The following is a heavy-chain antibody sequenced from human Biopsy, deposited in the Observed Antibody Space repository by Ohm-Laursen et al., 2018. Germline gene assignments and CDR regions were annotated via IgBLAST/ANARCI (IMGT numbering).Heavy chain of an antibody. D-gene: IGHD1-26*01. CDR1: GDSVSSGSFY. CDR2: IYYSGST. J-gene: IGHJ4*02. CDR3: ARVGAGAPSIDYFDY. Sequence: GTLSLTCTVSGDSVSSGSFYWTWIRQPPGKGLEWIGYIYYSGSTNYNPSLKSRVTISVDTSRNQFSLELSSVTAADTAVYYCARVGAGAPSIDYFDYWGQGALVTVSS. V-gene: IGHV4-61*01.